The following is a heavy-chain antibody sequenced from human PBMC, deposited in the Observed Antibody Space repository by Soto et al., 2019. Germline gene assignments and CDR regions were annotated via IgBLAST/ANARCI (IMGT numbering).Heavy chain of an antibody. V-gene: IGHV4-34*01. Sequence: QVQLQQWGAGPLRPLETLSLTCGVSGGSFSGYYWAWIRQSPGKGLEWIGEINDRGSINYNPSLKSRFSISVDTSKNHYSLNLRSVTAADTAVYYCARESHDMLTGPPWVWYFDLWGRGTLVTVSS. CDR1: GGSFSGYY. CDR3: ARESHDMLTGPPWVWYFDL. D-gene: IGHD3-9*01. J-gene: IGHJ2*01. CDR2: INDRGSI.